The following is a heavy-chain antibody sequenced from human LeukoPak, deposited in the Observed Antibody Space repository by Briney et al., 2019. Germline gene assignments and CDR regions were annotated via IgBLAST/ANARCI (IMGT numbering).Heavy chain of an antibody. CDR1: GFTFSSFD. J-gene: IGHJ6*03. D-gene: IGHD1-1*01. CDR3: ARGPPRGKYYYIDV. CDR2: IGTASDT. Sequence: GGSLRLSCAASGFTFSSFDMHWVRQPTGQGLEWVSTIGTASDTYYPGSVEGRFTLSRDNAKNSLYLQMNSLTAGDTAVYYCARGPPRGKYYYIDVWSKGTTVTVSS. V-gene: IGHV3-13*01.